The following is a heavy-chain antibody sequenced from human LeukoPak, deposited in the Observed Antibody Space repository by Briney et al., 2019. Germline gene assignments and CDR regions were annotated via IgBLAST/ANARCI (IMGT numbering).Heavy chain of an antibody. V-gene: IGHV3-48*01. CDR1: GFTFSSYS. CDR2: ISSSSSTI. J-gene: IGHJ3*02. CDR3: ARGIAAAVNDAFDI. Sequence: GGSLRLSCAASGFTFSSYSMNWVRQAPGKGLELVSYISSSSSTIYYADSVKGRFTISRDNAKNSLYLQMNSLRAEDTAVYYCARGIAAAVNDAFDIWGQGTMVTVSS. D-gene: IGHD6-13*01.